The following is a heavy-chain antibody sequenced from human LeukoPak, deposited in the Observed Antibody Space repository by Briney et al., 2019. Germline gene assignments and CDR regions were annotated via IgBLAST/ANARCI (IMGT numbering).Heavy chain of an antibody. CDR3: ARTKYYYDSSGYKTAYYFDY. D-gene: IGHD3-22*01. CDR1: GYSFTSHY. Sequence: ASVKVSCKASGYSFTSHYMHWVRQAPGQGLEWMGLINPSGSSTLYAQKFQGRVTITADRSTSTAYMELSSLRSEDTAVYYCARTKYYYDSSGYKTAYYFDYWGQGTLVTVSS. J-gene: IGHJ4*02. V-gene: IGHV1-46*01. CDR2: INPSGSST.